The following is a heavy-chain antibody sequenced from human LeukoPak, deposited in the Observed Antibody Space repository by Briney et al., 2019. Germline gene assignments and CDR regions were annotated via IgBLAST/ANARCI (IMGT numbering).Heavy chain of an antibody. D-gene: IGHD4-17*01. CDR1: GFTFSNYV. V-gene: IGHV3-30*14. J-gene: IGHJ4*02. Sequence: GGSLRLSCVSSGFTFSNYVLYWVRQAPGKGLEWVAGMSHDGSNIYYAGPVKGRFTVSRDNSKNTLYLQMNSLRVEDTAVYSCARESFGDYYFDYWGQGTLVTVSS. CDR3: ARESFGDYYFDY. CDR2: MSHDGSNI.